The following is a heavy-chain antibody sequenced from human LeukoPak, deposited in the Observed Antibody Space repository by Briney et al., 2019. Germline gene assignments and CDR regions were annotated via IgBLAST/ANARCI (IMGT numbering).Heavy chain of an antibody. CDR1: GGSVSSNSNY. Sequence: SETLSLTCTVSGGSVSSNSNYWSWIRQSPGKGLEWIGQIYYSGSTNYNPSLKSRVTISVDTSKNQFSLKLSSVTAADTAVYYCARDKSYYDSSGYFWYFDLWGRGTLVTVSS. CDR2: IYYSGST. V-gene: IGHV4-61*01. J-gene: IGHJ2*01. CDR3: ARDKSYYDSSGYFWYFDL. D-gene: IGHD3-22*01.